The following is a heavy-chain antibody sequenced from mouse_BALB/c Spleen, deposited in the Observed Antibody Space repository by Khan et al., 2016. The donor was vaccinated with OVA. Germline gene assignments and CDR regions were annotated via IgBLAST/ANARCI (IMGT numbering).Heavy chain of an antibody. D-gene: IGHD1-1*01. Sequence: EVQLVESGPGLVKPSQSLSLTCTVTGYSITSDYAWNWIRQFPGNKLEWMGFISYSGNTKYNPSLKSRFSITRDTSKYQFFLQLNSVTTEDTATYYCARVYGGDFDYWGQGTSLTVSS. CDR3: ARVYGGDFDY. V-gene: IGHV3-2*02. J-gene: IGHJ2*02. CDR1: GYSITSDYA. CDR2: ISYSGNT.